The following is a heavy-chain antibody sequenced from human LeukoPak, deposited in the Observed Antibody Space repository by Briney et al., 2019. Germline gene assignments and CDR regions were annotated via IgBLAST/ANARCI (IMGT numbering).Heavy chain of an antibody. CDR1: GFSFSRFY. J-gene: IGHJ4*02. CDR3: TRAEGLGPGAHFDQ. Sequence: GGSLRLSCAASGFSFSRFYMSWVRQTPGKALEWISYIPTSGISVQYADSVRGRFTASRDDAMNSLHLEMDSLRVEDTAVYYCTRAEGLGPGAHFDQWGQGALVIVSS. CDR2: IPTSGISV. V-gene: IGHV3-11*01.